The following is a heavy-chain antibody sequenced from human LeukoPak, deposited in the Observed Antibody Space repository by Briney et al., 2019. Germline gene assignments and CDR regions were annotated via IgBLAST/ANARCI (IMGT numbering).Heavy chain of an antibody. CDR2: ISSNGGGT. J-gene: IGHJ4*02. CDR1: GFTFSSFA. V-gene: IGHV3-64*01. D-gene: IGHD5-18*01. Sequence: GGSLRLSCAASGFTFSSFAMSCVRQAPGKGLEYVSAISSNGGGTYYANSVKGRFTISRDNSKNTLYLQVGSLRVEDMGVYYCARITEGYSYGGYFDYWGQGTLVTVSS. CDR3: ARITEGYSYGGYFDY.